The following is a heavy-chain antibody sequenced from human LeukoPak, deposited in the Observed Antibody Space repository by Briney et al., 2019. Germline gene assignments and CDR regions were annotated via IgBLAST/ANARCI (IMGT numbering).Heavy chain of an antibody. J-gene: IGHJ6*02. Sequence: SETLSLTCTVSGGSISSYYWSWIRQPPGKGLEWIGYIYYSGSTNYNPSLKSRVTISVDTSKNQFSLKLSSVTAADTAVYYCARGRSLWDIMDVWGQGTTVTVSS. V-gene: IGHV4-59*01. CDR3: ARGRSLWDIMDV. D-gene: IGHD1-26*01. CDR1: GGSISSYY. CDR2: IYYSGST.